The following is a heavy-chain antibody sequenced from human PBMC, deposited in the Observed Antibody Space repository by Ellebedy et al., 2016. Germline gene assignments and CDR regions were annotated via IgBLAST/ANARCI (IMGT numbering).Heavy chain of an antibody. CDR2: INSDGSST. Sequence: GESLKISCAVSGFTFSSYWMHWVRQGPGKGLVWVSRINSDGSSTSYADSVKGRFTISRDNAKNTLYLQMNSLRAEDTAVYYCARARENLDYWGQGTLVTVSS. J-gene: IGHJ4*02. CDR1: GFTFSSYW. CDR3: ARARENLDY. V-gene: IGHV3-74*01.